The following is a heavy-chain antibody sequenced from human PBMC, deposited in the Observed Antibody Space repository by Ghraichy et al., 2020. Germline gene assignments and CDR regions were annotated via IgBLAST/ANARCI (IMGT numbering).Heavy chain of an antibody. CDR1: GGSFSGYY. D-gene: IGHD3-3*01. V-gene: IGHV4-34*01. CDR3: VGEWLLFHYYYGMDV. J-gene: IGHJ6*02. Sequence: SETLSLTCAVYGGSFSGYYWSWIRQPPGKGLEWIGEINHSGSTNYNPSLKSRVTISVDTSKNQFSLKLSSVTAADTAVYYCVGEWLLFHYYYGMDVWGQGTTVTVSS. CDR2: INHSGST.